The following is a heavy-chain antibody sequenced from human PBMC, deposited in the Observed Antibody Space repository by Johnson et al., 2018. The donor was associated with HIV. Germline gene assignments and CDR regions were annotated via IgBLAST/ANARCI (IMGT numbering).Heavy chain of an antibody. V-gene: IGHV3-30*04. J-gene: IGHJ3*02. Sequence: QMMLVESGGGVVQPGRSLRLSCAASGFTFSSYAMHWVRQAPGKGLEWVAVISYDGSNKYYADSVKGRFTISRDNSKNTLYLQMNSLRAEDTAVYYCARSFGVTTPGAFDIWGRGIMVTVSS. D-gene: IGHD3-16*01. CDR3: ARSFGVTTPGAFDI. CDR1: GFTFSSYA. CDR2: ISYDGSNK.